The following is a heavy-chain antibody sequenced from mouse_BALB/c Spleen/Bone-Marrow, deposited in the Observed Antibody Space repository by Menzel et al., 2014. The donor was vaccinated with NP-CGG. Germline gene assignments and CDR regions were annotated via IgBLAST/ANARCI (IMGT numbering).Heavy chain of an antibody. CDR2: IDTANGNT. D-gene: IGHD2-1*01. Sequence: EVKVVESGAELVKPGASVKLSCTASGFNITDTYMHWVKQRPEQGLEWIGRIDTANGNTKYDPKFQGKASITADTSSNTAYLQLSRQTSEDTAVYYCARYGNGLMDYWGQGTSVTVSS. CDR3: ARYGNGLMDY. CDR1: GFNITDTY. V-gene: IGHV14-3*02. J-gene: IGHJ4*01.